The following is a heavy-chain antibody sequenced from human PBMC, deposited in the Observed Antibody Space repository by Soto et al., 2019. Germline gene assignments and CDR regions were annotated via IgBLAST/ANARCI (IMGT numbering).Heavy chain of an antibody. Sequence: GGSLRLSCAASGFTFSSYAMSWVRQAPGKGLEWVSAISGSGGSTYYADSVKGRFTISRDNSKNTLYLQMNSLRAEDTAVYYCAKEAIYGDFKTDAFDIWGQGTMVTVSS. CDR1: GFTFSSYA. V-gene: IGHV3-23*01. J-gene: IGHJ3*02. D-gene: IGHD4-17*01. CDR3: AKEAIYGDFKTDAFDI. CDR2: ISGSGGST.